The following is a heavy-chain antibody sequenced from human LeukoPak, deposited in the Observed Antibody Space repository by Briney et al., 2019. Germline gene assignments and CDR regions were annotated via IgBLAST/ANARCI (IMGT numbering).Heavy chain of an antibody. CDR1: GGSISSYY. CDR3: ARDRFGMVRGVTYDYYYYYMDV. J-gene: IGHJ6*03. Sequence: PSETLSLTCTVSGGSISSYYWSWIRQPAGKGLEWIGRIYTSGSTNYNPSLKSRVTMSVDTSKNQFSLKLSSVTAADTAVYYCARDRFGMVRGVTYDYYYYYMDVWGKGTTVTISS. D-gene: IGHD3-10*01. V-gene: IGHV4-4*07. CDR2: IYTSGST.